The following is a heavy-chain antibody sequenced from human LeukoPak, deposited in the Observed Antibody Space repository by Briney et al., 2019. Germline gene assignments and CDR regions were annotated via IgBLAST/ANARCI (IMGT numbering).Heavy chain of an antibody. CDR3: ATAVIVAVFGDALDI. CDR1: GYTFTGYF. V-gene: IGHV1-2*02. J-gene: IGHJ3*02. CDR2: INPNSGGT. D-gene: IGHD6-13*01. Sequence: ASVKVSCKASGYTFTGYFMHWVRQAPGQGLEWMGWINPNSGGTNYAQKFQGRVTMTRDTSISTAYMELRRLRYDDTAVYYCATAVIVAVFGDALDIWGQGTLVTVSS.